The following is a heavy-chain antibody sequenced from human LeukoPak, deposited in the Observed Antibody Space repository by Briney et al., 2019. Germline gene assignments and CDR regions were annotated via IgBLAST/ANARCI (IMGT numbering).Heavy chain of an antibody. CDR2: ISGSGSTI. CDR3: AREWNALDY. V-gene: IGHV3-48*03. D-gene: IGHD1-1*01. CDR1: GFTLSSYG. J-gene: IGHJ4*02. Sequence: GGSLRLSCAASGFTLSSYGLHWVRQAPGKGLEWVSFISGSGSTIYYADSVKGRFTISRDNAKNSLYLQMNSLRAEDTAVYYCAREWNALDYWGQGTLVTVSS.